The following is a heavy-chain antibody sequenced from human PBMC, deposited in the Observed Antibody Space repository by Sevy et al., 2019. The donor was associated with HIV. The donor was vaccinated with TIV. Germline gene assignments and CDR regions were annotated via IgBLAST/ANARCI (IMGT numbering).Heavy chain of an antibody. CDR3: ARLASRLRDNWSDP. CDR2: SFYSGTT. V-gene: IGHV4-39*01. CDR1: GGSISTSSYY. Sequence: SETLSLTCTVSGGSISTSSYYWGWIRQPPGKGLEWIGNSFYSGTTSYNPSLKSRVTISVDTSKNQFSLKLSSVTAADTAVYYCARLASRLRDNWSDPWGQGTLVTVSS. J-gene: IGHJ5*02. D-gene: IGHD3-16*01.